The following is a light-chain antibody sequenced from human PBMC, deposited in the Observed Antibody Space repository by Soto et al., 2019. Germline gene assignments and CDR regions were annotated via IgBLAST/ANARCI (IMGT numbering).Light chain of an antibody. CDR2: KAS. V-gene: IGKV1-5*03. CDR1: QSINVW. Sequence: IRMTQSPSTLSASVEDRVTITCRASQSINVWLAWYQQKPGKAPKLLIYKASSLESGVPSRFSGSGSGTEFTLTISSLQPDDFATYYCQQYHTWWTFGQGTKVEIK. CDR3: QQYHTWWT. J-gene: IGKJ1*01.